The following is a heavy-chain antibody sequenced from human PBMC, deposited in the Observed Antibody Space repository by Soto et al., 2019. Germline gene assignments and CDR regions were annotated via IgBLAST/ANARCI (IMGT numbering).Heavy chain of an antibody. CDR2: ISSSSSYI. CDR3: ARDNYDILTGYFSYGMDV. Sequence: GSLRLSCAASGFTFSSYSMNWVRQAPGKGLEWVSSISSSSSYIYYADSVKGRFTISRDNAKNSLYLQMNSLRAEDTAVYYCARDNYDILTGYFSYGMDVWGQGTTVTVSS. V-gene: IGHV3-21*01. CDR1: GFTFSSYS. J-gene: IGHJ6*02. D-gene: IGHD3-9*01.